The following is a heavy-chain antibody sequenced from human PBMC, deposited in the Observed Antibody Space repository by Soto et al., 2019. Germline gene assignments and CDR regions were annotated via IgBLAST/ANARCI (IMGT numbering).Heavy chain of an antibody. CDR2: ISYSGRT. CDR1: GVSISSHNYY. Sequence: PSETLSLTWTVSGVSISSHNYYWNWIRHPPGKGLEWIGFISYSGRTHYNPSLNSRVFISADKSENRFSLRLTSVTAADTAMYYCAREEASRIERWFDPWGQGTLVTVSS. CDR3: AREEASRIERWFDP. J-gene: IGHJ5*02. V-gene: IGHV4-31*02.